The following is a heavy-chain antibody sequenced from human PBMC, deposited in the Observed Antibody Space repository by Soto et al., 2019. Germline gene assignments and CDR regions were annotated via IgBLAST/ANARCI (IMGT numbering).Heavy chain of an antibody. Sequence: PVGSLRLSFSASGFTFSSFALHGVRQAPGKGLEYVSVINSNGGSTYYANSVKGRFTISRDNSKNTLSLQMGSLRAADMAVYYCARTSGYAFDYWGQGT. CDR3: ARTSGYAFDY. D-gene: IGHD5-12*01. CDR1: GFTFSSFA. J-gene: IGHJ4*02. CDR2: INSNGGST. V-gene: IGHV3-64*01.